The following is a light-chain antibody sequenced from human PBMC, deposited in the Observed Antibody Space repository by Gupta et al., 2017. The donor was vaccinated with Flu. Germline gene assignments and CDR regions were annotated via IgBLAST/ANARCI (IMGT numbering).Light chain of an antibody. CDR3: QVWDSGSDNVV. Sequence: SYVLTQPPSVSVAPGQTAGITCGGNSIEGKVVHWYQRRPGQAPVLVIYDDSDRPSGIPERFSGSNSGNTATRTIGRVVAGDEADYYGQVWDSGSDNVVCGGGTKLTV. J-gene: IGLJ3*02. CDR2: DDS. CDR1: SIEGKV. V-gene: IGLV3-21*02.